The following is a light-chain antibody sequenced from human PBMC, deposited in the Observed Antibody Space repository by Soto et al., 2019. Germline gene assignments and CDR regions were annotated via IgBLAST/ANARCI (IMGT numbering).Light chain of an antibody. CDR1: RSIGNY. CDR2: ATS. Sequence: EVVLTQSPATLSLSPGEGATLSCRASRSIGNYLAWYQQKPGQAPRLLIYATSNRATGIPARFSGSGSGTDFTLTISSLEPEDFAVYYCQQRSSWPFTFGSGTKVDIK. J-gene: IGKJ3*01. V-gene: IGKV3-11*01. CDR3: QQRSSWPFT.